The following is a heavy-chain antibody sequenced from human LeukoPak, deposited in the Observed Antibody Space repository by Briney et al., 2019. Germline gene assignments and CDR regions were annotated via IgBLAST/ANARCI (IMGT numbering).Heavy chain of an antibody. V-gene: IGHV3-21*01. CDR3: ARDSGSSSWYLVYNWFGL. Sequence: GGSLRLSCAASGFTFSSYSMNWVRQAPGKGLEWVSSISSSSSYIYYADSVKGRFTISRDNAKNSLYLQMNSLRAEDTAVYYSARDSGSSSWYLVYNWFGLWGQGNLVTVSS. J-gene: IGHJ5*02. CDR2: ISSSSSYI. D-gene: IGHD6-13*01. CDR1: GFTFSSYS.